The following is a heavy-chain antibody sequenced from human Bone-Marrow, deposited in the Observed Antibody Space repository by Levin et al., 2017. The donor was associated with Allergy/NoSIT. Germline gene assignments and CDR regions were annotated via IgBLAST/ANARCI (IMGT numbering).Heavy chain of an antibody. J-gene: IGHJ4*02. V-gene: IGHV3-23*01. CDR2: ISGTGGTT. D-gene: IGHD6-19*01. CDR3: AKQPNSSGWREGFYFDY. CDR1: GFSFGSYG. Sequence: AGGSLRLSCAASGFSFGSYGMSWVRQAPGDGLEWVSAISGTGGTTYYADSVKGRFTMSRDNSKNTLYLQMNSLRAEDTAVYYCAKQPNSSGWREGFYFDYWGQGTLVAVS.